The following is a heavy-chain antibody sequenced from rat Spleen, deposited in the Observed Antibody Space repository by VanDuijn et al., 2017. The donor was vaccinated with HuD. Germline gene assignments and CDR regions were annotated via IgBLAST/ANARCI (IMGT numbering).Heavy chain of an antibody. CDR2: ISLGGGNT. D-gene: IGHD1-6*01. V-gene: IGHV5-25*01. J-gene: IGHJ3*01. CDR3: ARHALMYTTDPFAY. CDR1: GFTFSHFY. Sequence: EVQLVESGGGVVQPGRSMRLSCAASGFTFSHFYMAWVRQTPTKGLEWVASISLGGGNTYSRDPVRVRFTISRDNEKSTLYLQMDSLRSEDTATYYSARHALMYTTDPFAYWGQGTLVTVSS.